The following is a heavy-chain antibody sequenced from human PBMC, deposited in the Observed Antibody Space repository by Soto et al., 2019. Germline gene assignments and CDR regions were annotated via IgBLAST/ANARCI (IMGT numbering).Heavy chain of an antibody. CDR2: IRATGDSP. CDR1: GFTFTSYA. J-gene: IGHJ4*02. D-gene: IGHD1-1*01. CDR3: ASDGEGTTAYFGYFDY. Sequence: GGSLRLSCAASGFTFTSYAMTWVRQAPGKGLEWVSGIRATGDSPYYADSVKGRFTISKDNSNNILYLQMNSLRAEDTAVYFCASDGEGTTAYFGYFDYWGLGTLVTVSS. V-gene: IGHV3-23*01.